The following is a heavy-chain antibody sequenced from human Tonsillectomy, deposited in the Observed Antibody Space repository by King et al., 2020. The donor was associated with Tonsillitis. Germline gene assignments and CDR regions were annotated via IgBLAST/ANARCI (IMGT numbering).Heavy chain of an antibody. CDR2: IDYRGNT. CDR1: GGSIGHYF. V-gene: IGHV4-59*01. CDR3: ASDSDPKNFYYYDGMSV. J-gene: IGHJ6*02. D-gene: IGHD2/OR15-2a*01. Sequence: LQLQESGPGLVKSSGTLSLTCTVSGGSIGHYFWSWIRQRPGKGLEWVGYIDYRGNTKYNASLKSRLNLSVDTSTNHFSLMRTSVTAADTAVYYCASDSDPKNFYYYDGMSVWGQGPTVIVSS.